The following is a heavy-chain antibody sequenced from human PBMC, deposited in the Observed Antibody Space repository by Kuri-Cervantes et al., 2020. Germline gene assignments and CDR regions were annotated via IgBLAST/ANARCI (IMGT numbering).Heavy chain of an antibody. CDR1: GGSISSSSYY. D-gene: IGHD5-24*01. V-gene: IGHV4-39*01. Sequence: GSLRLSCTVSGGSISSSSYYWGWIRQPPGKGLEWIGSIYYSGSTYYNPSLKSRVTISVDTSKNQFSLKLSSVTAADTAVYYCARLGTQGLEMATITFYYYGMGVWGQGTTVTVSS. CDR3: ARLGTQGLEMATITFYYYGMGV. J-gene: IGHJ6*02. CDR2: IYYSGST.